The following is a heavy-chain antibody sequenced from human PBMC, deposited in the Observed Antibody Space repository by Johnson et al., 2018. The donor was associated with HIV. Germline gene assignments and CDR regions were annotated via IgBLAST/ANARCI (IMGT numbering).Heavy chain of an antibody. D-gene: IGHD4-23*01. Sequence: QVQLVESGGGVVQPGRSLRLSCAASGFTFGSYGIHWVRQAPGKGLEWVAVISYDGSNKYYADSVKGRFTISRDNSKNTLSLQMISLRAEDTAMYYCAKARSLLDYGGFDAFDIWGQGTLVIVSS. CDR2: ISYDGSNK. V-gene: IGHV3-30*18. CDR3: AKARSLLDYGGFDAFDI. J-gene: IGHJ3*02. CDR1: GFTFGSYG.